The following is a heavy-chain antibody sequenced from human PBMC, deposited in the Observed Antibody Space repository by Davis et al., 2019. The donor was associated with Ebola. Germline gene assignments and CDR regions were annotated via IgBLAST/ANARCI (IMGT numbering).Heavy chain of an antibody. CDR3: ASFTFGRGGY. Sequence: SETLSLTCIVSDYSISSGYYWGWIRQPPGKGLEWIGSIHHSGRATSYNPSLRSRVTISVDTSKNQFSLKLSSVIAADTAVYYCASFTFGRGGYWGQGTLVNVSS. J-gene: IGHJ4*02. CDR1: DYSISSGYY. V-gene: IGHV4-38-2*02. D-gene: IGHD3-16*01. CDR2: IHHSGRAT.